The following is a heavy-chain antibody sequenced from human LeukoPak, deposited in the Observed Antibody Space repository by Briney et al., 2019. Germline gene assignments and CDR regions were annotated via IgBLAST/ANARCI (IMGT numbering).Heavy chain of an antibody. CDR1: GGTFSSYA. V-gene: IGHV1-69*13. J-gene: IGHJ4*02. CDR3: ARDSYSSGWNFYYFDY. D-gene: IGHD6-19*01. Sequence: SVKVSCKASGGTFSSYAISWVRQAPGQGLEWTGGIIPIFGTANYAQEFQGRVTITADESTSTAYMELSSLRSEDTAVYYCARDSYSSGWNFYYFDYWGQGTLVTVSS. CDR2: IIPIFGTA.